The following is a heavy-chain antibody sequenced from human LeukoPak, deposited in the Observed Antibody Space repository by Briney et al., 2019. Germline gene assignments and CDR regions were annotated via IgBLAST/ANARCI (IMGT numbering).Heavy chain of an antibody. V-gene: IGHV4-59*08. D-gene: IGHD3-22*01. Sequence: SETLSLTCTVSGDSISSYYWNWIRQPPGKGLGWIGFIYDSGSTNYNPSLRSRVTISLDTSKNQFSLRLSSVTAADTAVYYCARRRYYDSSGYWYYYDYWGQGTLVTVSS. J-gene: IGHJ4*02. CDR3: ARRRYYDSSGYWYYYDY. CDR1: GDSISSYY. CDR2: IYDSGST.